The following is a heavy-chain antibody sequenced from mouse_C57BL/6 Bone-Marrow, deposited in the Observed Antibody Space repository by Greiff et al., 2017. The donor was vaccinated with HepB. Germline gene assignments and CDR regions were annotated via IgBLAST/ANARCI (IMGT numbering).Heavy chain of an antibody. J-gene: IGHJ4*01. D-gene: IGHD2-4*01. CDR3: ARPIYYDYDGYAMDY. Sequence: VQLQQSGPELVKPGASVKISCKASGYTFTDYYINWVKQRPGQGLEWIGWIFPGSGSTYYNEKFKGKATLTVDKSSSTAYMLLSSLTSEDSAVYFCARPIYYDYDGYAMDYWGQGTSVTVSS. CDR1: GYTFTDYY. CDR2: IFPGSGST. V-gene: IGHV1-75*01.